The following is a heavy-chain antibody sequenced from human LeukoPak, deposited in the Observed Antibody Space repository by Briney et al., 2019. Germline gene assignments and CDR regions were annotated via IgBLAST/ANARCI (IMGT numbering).Heavy chain of an antibody. CDR2: ISAYNGNT. Sequence: GASVKVSCKASGYTFTSYGISWVRQAPGQGLEWMGWISAYNGNTNYAQKLQGRVTMTTDTSTSTAYMELRSLRSDDTAVYYCARRVGPFGESVGNWFDPWGQGTLVTVSS. V-gene: IGHV1-18*01. D-gene: IGHD3-10*01. J-gene: IGHJ5*02. CDR3: ARRVGPFGESVGNWFDP. CDR1: GYTFTSYG.